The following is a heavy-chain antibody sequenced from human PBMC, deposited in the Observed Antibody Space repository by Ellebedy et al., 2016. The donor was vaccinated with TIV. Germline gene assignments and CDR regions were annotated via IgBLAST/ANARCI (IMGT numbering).Heavy chain of an antibody. Sequence: MPSETLSLTCAVYGGSFNTYYWTWIRQPPGKGLEWIGEVNDVGGPKYYPSLKTRVTISLDPSKNQFSLRLNSVTAADTAVYFCARGAKSSTGWGWENNWFDPWGQGTLVIVSS. CDR3: ARGAKSSTGWGWENNWFDP. CDR2: VNDVGGP. CDR1: GGSFNTYY. D-gene: IGHD6-19*01. V-gene: IGHV4-34*01. J-gene: IGHJ5*02.